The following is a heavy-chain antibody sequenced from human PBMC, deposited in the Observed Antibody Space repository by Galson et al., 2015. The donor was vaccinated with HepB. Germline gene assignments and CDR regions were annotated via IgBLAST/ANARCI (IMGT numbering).Heavy chain of an antibody. J-gene: IGHJ4*02. Sequence: SLRLSCAASGFPFGSYAMSWVRQAPGKGLEWVSTIRGGGDGAYYAESVRGRFTISRDNSNRTLYLQMTSLSAEDTALYYCAEDPDFDFYSEKSTTFDHWGRGIQVTVSS. D-gene: IGHD4-11*01. CDR1: GFPFGSYA. CDR2: IRGGGDGA. V-gene: IGHV3-23*01. CDR3: AEDPDFDFYSEKSTTFDH.